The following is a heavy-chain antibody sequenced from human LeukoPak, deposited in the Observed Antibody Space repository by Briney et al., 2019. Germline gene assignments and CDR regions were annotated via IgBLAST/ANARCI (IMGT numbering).Heavy chain of an antibody. CDR2: IYSDGTT. CDR1: GASTTSYY. D-gene: IGHD3-22*01. J-gene: IGHJ4*02. Sequence: PSETLSLTCSVSGASTTSYYWNWIRQAPGKGLEWIGYIYSDGTTSYSPSLRSRVTISIDTSRNQFSLKLSSVTAADAAVYYCARDTRSYDTSGYYYFDYWGQGALVAVSS. V-gene: IGHV4-59*01. CDR3: ARDTRSYDTSGYYYFDY.